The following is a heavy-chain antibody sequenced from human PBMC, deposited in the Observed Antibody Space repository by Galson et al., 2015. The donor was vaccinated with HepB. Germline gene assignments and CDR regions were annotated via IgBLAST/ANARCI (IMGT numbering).Heavy chain of an antibody. J-gene: IGHJ3*02. Sequence: SCKASGGTFSSYSMNWVRQAPGKGLEWVSSISSSSSYIYYADSVKGRFTISRDNAKNSLYLQMNSLRAEDTAVYYCASGAFDIWGQGTMVTVSS. V-gene: IGHV3-21*01. CDR2: ISSSSSYI. CDR1: GGTFSSYS. CDR3: ASGAFDI.